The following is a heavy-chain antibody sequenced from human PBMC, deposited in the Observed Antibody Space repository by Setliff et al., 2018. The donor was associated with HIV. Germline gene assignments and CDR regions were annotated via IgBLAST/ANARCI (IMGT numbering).Heavy chain of an antibody. V-gene: IGHV4-39*01. CDR1: GDSISSSSCY. J-gene: IGHJ6*03. D-gene: IGHD1-26*01. Sequence: SETLSLTCTVSGDSISSSSCYWAWIRQPPGKGLEWIGNIYYSGTTFYNPSLKSRVTVSVDTSNNQFSQMLSSVTAADTAVYYCARHYQHSWVGVDYYFMDVWGKGTTVTVSS. CDR2: IYYSGTT. CDR3: ARHYQHSWVGVDYYFMDV.